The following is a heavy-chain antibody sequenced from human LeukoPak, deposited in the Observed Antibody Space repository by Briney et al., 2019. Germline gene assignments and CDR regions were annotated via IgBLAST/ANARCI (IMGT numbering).Heavy chain of an antibody. CDR1: GFTVSSNY. D-gene: IGHD3-10*01. V-gene: IGHV3-66*02. Sequence: GGSLRLSCAASGFTVSSNYMSWVRQAPGKGLEWVSVIYSGGSTYYADSVKGRFTISRDNPKNTLYLQMNSLRAEDTAVYYCARRSETYGSGSYYPLEVDYWGQGTLVTVSS. CDR2: IYSGGST. CDR3: ARRSETYGSGSYYPLEVDY. J-gene: IGHJ4*02.